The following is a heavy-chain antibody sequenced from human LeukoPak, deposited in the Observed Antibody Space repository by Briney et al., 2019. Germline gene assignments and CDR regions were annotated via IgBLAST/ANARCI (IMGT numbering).Heavy chain of an antibody. CDR1: GFTFSSYG. CDR2: ISYDGSNK. D-gene: IGHD2-15*01. Sequence: PGGSLRLSCAASGFTFSSYGMHWVRQAPGKGLEWVAVISYDGSNKYYADSVKGLFTISRDNSKNTLYLQMNSLRAEDTAVYYCAKDGSPYCSGGSCYAEVDYWGQGTLVTVSS. V-gene: IGHV3-30*18. J-gene: IGHJ4*02. CDR3: AKDGSPYCSGGSCYAEVDY.